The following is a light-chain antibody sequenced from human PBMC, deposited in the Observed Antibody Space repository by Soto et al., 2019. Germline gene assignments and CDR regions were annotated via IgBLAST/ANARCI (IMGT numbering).Light chain of an antibody. Sequence: EMVLTQSPGTLSLSPGERAILSCRASQSVSSGYLAWYQQKPGQAPRLLIYGASSRATGIPDRFSGSGSGTDFTLTSSRLESEDFAVYYCQQYGSSPPFTFGPGTNVDIK. CDR1: QSVSSGY. CDR2: GAS. V-gene: IGKV3-20*01. CDR3: QQYGSSPPFT. J-gene: IGKJ3*01.